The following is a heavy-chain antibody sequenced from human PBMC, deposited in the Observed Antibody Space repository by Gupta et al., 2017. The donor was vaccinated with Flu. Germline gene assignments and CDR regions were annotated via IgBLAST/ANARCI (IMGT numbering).Heavy chain of an antibody. V-gene: IGHV3-23*01. CDR3: ARDPNGDWLGAFDN. Sequence: EVQLLESGGDLVQPGGPLSLSCTASGFTFSSFAFTWVRQAPNKGLEWVSSITNRGHTTSYADSVKGRFAVSRDNSKNTLYLQMNSLRAEDTALYYCARDPNGDWLGAFDNWGRGTMVTVSS. CDR1: GFTFSSFA. J-gene: IGHJ3*02. CDR2: ITNRGHTT. D-gene: IGHD2-21*02.